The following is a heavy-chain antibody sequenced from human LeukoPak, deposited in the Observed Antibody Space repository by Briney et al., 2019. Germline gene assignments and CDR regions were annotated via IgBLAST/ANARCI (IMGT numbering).Heavy chain of an antibody. V-gene: IGHV1-18*01. CDR1: GYTFTSYG. Sequence: ASVKVSCKASGYTFTSYGISWVRQAPGQGLEWMGWISAYNGNTNYAQKLQGRVTMTTDTSTSTAYMELRSLRSDDTAVYYCARDSQGKIADDPDFDYWGQGTLVTVSS. CDR2: ISAYNGNT. CDR3: ARDSQGKIADDPDFDY. J-gene: IGHJ4*02. D-gene: IGHD6-13*01.